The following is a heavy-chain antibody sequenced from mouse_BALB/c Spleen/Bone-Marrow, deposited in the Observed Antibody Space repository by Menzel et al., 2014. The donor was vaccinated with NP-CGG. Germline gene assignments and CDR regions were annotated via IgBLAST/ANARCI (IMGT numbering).Heavy chain of an antibody. CDR1: GYTFTSYW. Sequence: VKLMESGAELVKPGASVKLSCKASGYTFTSYWMHWVKQRPGQGLEWIGEINPSNGRADYNEKFRSKATLTVDRSSSTAYMQLSSLTSEDSAVYYCARAGGYDGFAYWGQGTQVTVSA. CDR2: INPSNGRA. V-gene: IGHV1S81*02. D-gene: IGHD2-2*01. J-gene: IGHJ3*01. CDR3: ARAGGYDGFAY.